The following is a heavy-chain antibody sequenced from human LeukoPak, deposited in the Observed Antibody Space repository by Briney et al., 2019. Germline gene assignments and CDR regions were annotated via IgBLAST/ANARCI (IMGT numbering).Heavy chain of an antibody. CDR2: ISSSSSYI. D-gene: IGHD3-10*01. V-gene: IGHV3-21*01. Sequence: GGSLRLSCAASGFTFSSYSMNWVRQAPGKGLEWVSSISSSSSYIYYADSVKGRFTISRDNAKNSLYLQMNGLRAEDTAVYYCARDRGVGPYSYASEGYWGQGTLVTVSS. CDR3: ARDRGVGPYSYASEGY. J-gene: IGHJ4*02. CDR1: GFTFSSYS.